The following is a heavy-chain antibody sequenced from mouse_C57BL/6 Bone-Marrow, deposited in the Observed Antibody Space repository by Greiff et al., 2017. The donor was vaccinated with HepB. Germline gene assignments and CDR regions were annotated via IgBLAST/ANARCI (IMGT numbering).Heavy chain of an antibody. Sequence: QVHVKQSGAELVKPGASVKMSCKASGYTFTSYWITWVKQRPGQGLEWIGDIYPGSGSTNYNEKFKSKATLTVDTSSSTAYMQLSSLTSEDSAVYYCARGGDYFDYWGQGTTLTVSS. CDR1: GYTFTSYW. J-gene: IGHJ2*01. CDR3: ARGGDYFDY. CDR2: IYPGSGST. V-gene: IGHV1-55*01.